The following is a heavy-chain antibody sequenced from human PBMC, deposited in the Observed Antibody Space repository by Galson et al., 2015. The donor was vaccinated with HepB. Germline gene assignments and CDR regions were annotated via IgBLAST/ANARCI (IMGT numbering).Heavy chain of an antibody. D-gene: IGHD3-10*01. CDR1: GFTFSSYA. CDR2: ISGSGGST. V-gene: IGHV3-23*01. Sequence: SLRLSCAASGFTFSSYAMSWVRQAPGKGLEWVSVISGSGGSTYYADSVKGRFTISRDNSKNTLYLQMNSLRAEDTAVYYCAKDLYYYGSGNYDNWGQGTLVTVSS. CDR3: AKDLYYYGSGNYDN. J-gene: IGHJ4*02.